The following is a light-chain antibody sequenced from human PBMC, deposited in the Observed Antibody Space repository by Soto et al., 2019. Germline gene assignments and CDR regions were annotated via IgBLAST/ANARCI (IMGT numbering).Light chain of an antibody. V-gene: IGKV3-20*01. Sequence: EVVLTQSPGTLSLSRGESATLSCRASQSLSSSYFDWYQQKPGQSPRLLISSSTTRAAGIPDRWSGGGSVTDCTVPISRLEPEDYAVYYCHQHGTTPITSGPGTRVDV. CDR1: QSLSSSY. J-gene: IGKJ3*01. CDR3: HQHGTTPIT. CDR2: SST.